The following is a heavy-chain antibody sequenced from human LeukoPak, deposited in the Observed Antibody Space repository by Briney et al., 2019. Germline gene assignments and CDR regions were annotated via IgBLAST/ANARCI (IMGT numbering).Heavy chain of an antibody. CDR2: MYYRGTT. CDR1: GGSISSSSYY. CDR3: VREYSRSVVAGSRPDL. J-gene: IGHJ4*02. Sequence: NPSETLSLTCTVSGGSISSSSYYWGWIRQSPGKGLEWIGSMYYRGTTYENSSLKSRVTLSIYTSKNQFSLKLTSVTAADTGVYYCVREYSRSVVAGSRPDLWGQGLLVTVSS. V-gene: IGHV4-39*02. D-gene: IGHD2-21*01.